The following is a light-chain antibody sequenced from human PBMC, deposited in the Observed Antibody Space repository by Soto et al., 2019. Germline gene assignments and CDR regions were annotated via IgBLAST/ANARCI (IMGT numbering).Light chain of an antibody. J-gene: IGKJ1*01. CDR3: QQSFSPLWT. V-gene: IGKV1-39*01. Sequence: DIQMTQSPSSLSASVGDRVTITCRASQSSSNYLTWYPQKPGIAPKLLIYAASSMPSGVPSRFSGSGSETDFTLTISSLQPDDSATYYCQQSFSPLWTFGQGTKVEV. CDR2: AAS. CDR1: QSSSNY.